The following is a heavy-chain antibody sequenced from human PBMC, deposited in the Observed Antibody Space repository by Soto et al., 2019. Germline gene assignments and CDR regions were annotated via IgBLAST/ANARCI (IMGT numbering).Heavy chain of an antibody. V-gene: IGHV1-69*01. D-gene: IGHD2-2*01. Sequence: QVQLVQSGAEVKKPGSSVKVSCKASGGTFSSYAISWVRQAPGQGLEWMGGIILISETTNYAQKFQGRVTITSDESKSTAYMELSRLGSEDTAVYYCARSQGSSTSLEIYYYYYYGMDVWGQGTTVTVSS. J-gene: IGHJ6*02. CDR1: GGTFSSYA. CDR2: IILISETT. CDR3: ARSQGSSTSLEIYYYYYYGMDV.